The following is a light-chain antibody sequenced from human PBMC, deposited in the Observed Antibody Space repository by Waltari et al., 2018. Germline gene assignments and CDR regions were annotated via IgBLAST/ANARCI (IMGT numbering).Light chain of an antibody. Sequence: GQSVTISCTGTSSDIGGYNYVSWYQQHPGTAPKLMIYEVSKRPSGVSDRFSGSKSGNTASLTISGLQAEDEADYYCSSYAGSNTYIFGAGTRLTVL. V-gene: IGLV2-8*01. J-gene: IGLJ1*01. CDR3: SSYAGSNTYI. CDR1: SSDIGGYNY. CDR2: EVS.